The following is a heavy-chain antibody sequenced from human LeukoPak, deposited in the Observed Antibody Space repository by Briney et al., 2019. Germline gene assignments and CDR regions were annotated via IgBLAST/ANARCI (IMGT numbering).Heavy chain of an antibody. CDR2: INWGGGST. CDR3: ARAPITSPFYFDF. J-gene: IGHJ4*02. V-gene: IGHV3-20*04. D-gene: IGHD2-2*01. Sequence: GGSLRLSCTASGFAFDEHGMRWVRQVPGKGLEWVSGINWGGGSTGYADPLRGRFTISRDNAKNSLYLQMDSLRAGATALFYCARAPITSPFYFDFDGQGNGVTVTA. CDR1: GFAFDEHG.